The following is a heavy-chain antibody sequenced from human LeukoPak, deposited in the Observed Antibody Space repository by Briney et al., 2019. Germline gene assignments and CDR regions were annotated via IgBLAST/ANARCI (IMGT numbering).Heavy chain of an antibody. D-gene: IGHD2-21*02. V-gene: IGHV3-21*04. CDR2: ISSSSSYI. J-gene: IGHJ4*02. Sequence: GGSLRLSCAASGFTFSSYSMNWVRQAPGKGLEWVSSISSSSSYIYYADSVKGRFTISRDNSKNTLYLQMNSLRAEDTAVYYCAKVPGGDSRPDYWGQGTLVTVSS. CDR3: AKVPGGDSRPDY. CDR1: GFTFSSYS.